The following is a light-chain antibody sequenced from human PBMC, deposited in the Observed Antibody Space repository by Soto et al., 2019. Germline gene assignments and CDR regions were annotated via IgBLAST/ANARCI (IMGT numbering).Light chain of an antibody. CDR3: QQYDSSPYT. J-gene: IGKJ2*01. Sequence: IVLTQSPGTLSLSPGERATLSCRASQSVSSTYLAWYQQKPGQAPRLLIYGASSRETGIPDTFSGSGSGTDFTLTISRLEPEDFAVHYCQQYDSSPYTFGQGTKLEIK. CDR2: GAS. CDR1: QSVSSTY. V-gene: IGKV3-20*01.